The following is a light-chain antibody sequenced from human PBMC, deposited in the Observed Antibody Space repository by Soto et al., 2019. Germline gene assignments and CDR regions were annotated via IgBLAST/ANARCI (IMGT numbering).Light chain of an antibody. CDR3: QQNNDWPRT. V-gene: IGKV3-15*01. CDR1: QSVGSN. J-gene: IGKJ1*01. Sequence: EITMTQSPATLSVSPGERVTLSCRASQSVGSNLAWYQQKPGQAPRLLIYGASTRATDIPVRFSGSGSGTEFTLTISSLQSEDVAVYYCQQNNDWPRTFSQGTKVEIK. CDR2: GAS.